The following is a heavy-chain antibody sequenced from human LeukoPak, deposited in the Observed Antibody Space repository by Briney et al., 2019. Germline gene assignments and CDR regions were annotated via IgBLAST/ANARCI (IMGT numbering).Heavy chain of an antibody. CDR3: ARDKSADRGPYNWFDP. V-gene: IGHV3-23*01. Sequence: GGSLRLSCAASGFTFSSYAMSWVRQAPGKGLEWVSAISGSGGSTYYADSVKGRFTISRDNAKNSLYLQMNSLRAEDTAVYYCARDKSADRGPYNWFDPWGQGTLVTVSS. D-gene: IGHD3-10*01. J-gene: IGHJ5*02. CDR2: ISGSGGST. CDR1: GFTFSSYA.